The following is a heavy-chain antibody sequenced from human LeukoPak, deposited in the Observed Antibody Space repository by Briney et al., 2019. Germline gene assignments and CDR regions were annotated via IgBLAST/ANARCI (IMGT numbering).Heavy chain of an antibody. J-gene: IGHJ4*02. V-gene: IGHV3-66*01. Sequence: PGGSLRLSCAASGFTVSDNYMSWVRQAPGKGLEWVSVMYSRGDTYYANSVKGRFTISRDNAKSSLYLQMNSLRAEDTAVYYCARDGPHAFYDSSGYYWEYWGQGTLVTVSS. CDR3: ARDGPHAFYDSSGYYWEY. CDR1: GFTVSDNY. D-gene: IGHD3-22*01. CDR2: MYSRGDT.